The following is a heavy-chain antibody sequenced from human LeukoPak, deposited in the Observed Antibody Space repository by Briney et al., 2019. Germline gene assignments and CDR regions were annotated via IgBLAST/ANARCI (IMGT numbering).Heavy chain of an antibody. D-gene: IGHD3-22*01. CDR2: IYPGDSDT. CDR1: GYSFTSNW. Sequence: GESLKISCKGSGYSFTSNWIGWVRQMPGKGLEWMGIIYPGDSDTRYSPSFQGQVTISADKSISTAYLQWSSLKASDTAMYYCARRITMITTGVGTVRGDAFDIWGQGTMVTVSS. V-gene: IGHV5-51*01. J-gene: IGHJ3*02. CDR3: ARRITMITTGVGTVRGDAFDI.